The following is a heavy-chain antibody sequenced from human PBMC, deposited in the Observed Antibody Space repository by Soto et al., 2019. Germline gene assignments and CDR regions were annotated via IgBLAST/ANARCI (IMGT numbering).Heavy chain of an antibody. J-gene: IGHJ5*02. CDR1: GDSVSSNTAG. D-gene: IGHD2-15*01. Sequence: PSQTLSLTCAISGDSVSSNTAGWNWIRQSPSRDLEWLGRTFYRSKWYNDYAVSVKSRITVDPDTSKNHFSLQLNSVTPEDTAVYYCARDRGGRRPFDPWGQGILVTVST. CDR3: ARDRGGRRPFDP. V-gene: IGHV6-1*01. CDR2: TFYRSKWYN.